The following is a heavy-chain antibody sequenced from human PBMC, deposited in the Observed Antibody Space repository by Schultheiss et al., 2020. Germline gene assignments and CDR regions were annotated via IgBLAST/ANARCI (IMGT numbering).Heavy chain of an antibody. V-gene: IGHV3-23*01. D-gene: IGHD2-2*01. CDR3: AKVPIVVVPPNYGMDV. J-gene: IGHJ6*02. CDR1: GFTFSSYA. Sequence: GGSLRLSCAASGFTFSSYAMSWVRQAPGKGLEWVSVISGSGATTYSADSVKGRFTLSRDNSKNTLYLQMNSLRAEDTAVYYCAKVPIVVVPPNYGMDVWGQGTTVIVSS. CDR2: ISGSGATT.